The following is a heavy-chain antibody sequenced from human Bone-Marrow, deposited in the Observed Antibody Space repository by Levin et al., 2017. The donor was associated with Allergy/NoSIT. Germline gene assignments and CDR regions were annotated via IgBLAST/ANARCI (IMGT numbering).Heavy chain of an antibody. V-gene: IGHV3-30-3*01. D-gene: IGHD3-10*01. CDR3: ARDPYYYGSGSSGMDY. J-gene: IGHJ4*02. CDR1: GFTFSNYA. Sequence: GGSLRLSCAASGFTFSNYAIHWVRQAPGKGLEWVAVISYDGSNKYYADSVKGRFTISRDNSKNTLYLQMNSLRAEDTAVYYCARDPYYYGSGSSGMDYWGQGTLVTVSS. CDR2: ISYDGSNK.